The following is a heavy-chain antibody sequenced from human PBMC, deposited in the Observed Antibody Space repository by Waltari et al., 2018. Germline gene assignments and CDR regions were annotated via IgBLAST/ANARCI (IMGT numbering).Heavy chain of an antibody. J-gene: IGHJ4*02. CDR3: ARVGYSSGSEDY. CDR1: GVIFSAHY. Sequence: EVQLVESGGGLVQPGGSLRRSCAAAGVIFSAHYMDWVRQAPGKGLEWVSRIAHKPNNYVTRYAASVQGRFTISRDDSKNSLYLQMNSLETEDTALYYCARVGYSSGSEDYWGQGTLVTVSS. V-gene: IGHV3-72*01. CDR2: IAHKPNNYVT. D-gene: IGHD5-12*01.